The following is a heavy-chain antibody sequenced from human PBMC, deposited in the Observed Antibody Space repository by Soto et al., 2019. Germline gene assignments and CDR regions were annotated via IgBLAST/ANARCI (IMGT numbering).Heavy chain of an antibody. J-gene: IGHJ5*02. Sequence: SETLSLTCAVSGYSISSGYYWGWIRPPPGKGLEWIGSIYHSGSTYYNPSLKSRVTISVDTSKNQFSLKLSSVTAADTAVYYCARDLPDCSTSCYTKYNWFDPWGQGTLVTVSS. V-gene: IGHV4-38-2*02. D-gene: IGHD2-2*02. CDR3: ARDLPDCSTSCYTKYNWFDP. CDR2: IYHSGST. CDR1: GYSISSGYY.